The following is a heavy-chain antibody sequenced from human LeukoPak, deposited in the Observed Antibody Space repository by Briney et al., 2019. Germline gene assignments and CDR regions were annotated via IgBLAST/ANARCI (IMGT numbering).Heavy chain of an antibody. Sequence: PGWALRLPCTTSGCSFGTHYLHWFRQDPAKGLQGIGFIRSSGTTQYAASLKGRFTISRDDSKCIAYPQTNSQNTENTQVYYCTRDRFNDWFDPWGEGTLVTVSS. CDR3: TRDRFNDWFDP. V-gene: IGHV3-49*03. D-gene: IGHD3-3*01. J-gene: IGHJ5*02. CDR2: IRSSGTT. CDR1: GCSFGTHY.